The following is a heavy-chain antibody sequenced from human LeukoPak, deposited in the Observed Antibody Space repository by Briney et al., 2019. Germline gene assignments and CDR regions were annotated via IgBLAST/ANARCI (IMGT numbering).Heavy chain of an antibody. CDR3: ARTIAVYYYGMDV. CDR2: IYPGDSDT. CDR1: GYSFTSYW. Sequence: GESLKISCKGSGYSFTSYWIGWVRQMPGKGLEWMGTIYPGDSDTRYSPSFQGQVTISADKSISTAYLQWSSLKASDTAMYYCARTIAVYYYGMDVWGQGTTVTVSS. V-gene: IGHV5-51*01. D-gene: IGHD6-19*01. J-gene: IGHJ6*02.